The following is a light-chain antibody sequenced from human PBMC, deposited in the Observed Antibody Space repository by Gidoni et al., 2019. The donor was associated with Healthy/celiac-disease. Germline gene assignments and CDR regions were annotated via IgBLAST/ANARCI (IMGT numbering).Light chain of an antibody. Sequence: DIQMTQSPSSVSASVGDRFTIPCRASQGITSWLAWYQKKPGKAPKLLIYAASSLQSGVPSRFSGSGSGTDFTLTISSLQPEDFATYYCQQANSFPFTFGQGTRLEIK. CDR1: QGITSW. CDR3: QQANSFPFT. V-gene: IGKV1-12*02. J-gene: IGKJ5*01. CDR2: AAS.